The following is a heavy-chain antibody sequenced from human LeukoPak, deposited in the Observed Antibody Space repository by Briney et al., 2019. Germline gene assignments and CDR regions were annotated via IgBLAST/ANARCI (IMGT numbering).Heavy chain of an antibody. CDR1: GFTFSSYA. J-gene: IGHJ4*02. CDR3: AKDDDGSGYSLIDY. V-gene: IGHV3-23*01. CDR2: ISGSGGST. Sequence: GGSLRLSCAASGFTFSSYAMSWVRQAPGKGLEWVSAISGSGGSTYYADSVKGRFTISRDNSKNTLYLQMNSLRAEDTAVYYCAKDDDGSGYSLIDYWGQGTLVTVSS. D-gene: IGHD3-22*01.